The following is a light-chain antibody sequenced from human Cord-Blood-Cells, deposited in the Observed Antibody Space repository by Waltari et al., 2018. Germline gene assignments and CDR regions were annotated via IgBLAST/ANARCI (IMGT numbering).Light chain of an antibody. CDR1: LSVLYSSNNKNY. V-gene: IGKV4-1*01. CDR2: WAS. J-gene: IGKJ3*01. Sequence: DIVMTQSPDSLAVSLGERATINCKSSLSVLYSSNNKNYLAWYQQKPGQPPKLLIYWASTRESGVPDRFSGSGSGTDFTLTISSLQAEDVAVYYCQQYYSTRFTFGPGTKVDIK. CDR3: QQYYSTRFT.